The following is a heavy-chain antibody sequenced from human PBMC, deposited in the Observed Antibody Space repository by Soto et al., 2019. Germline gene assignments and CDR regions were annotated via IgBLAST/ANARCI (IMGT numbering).Heavy chain of an antibody. CDR3: ARTQRAFDI. V-gene: IGHV3-21*01. Sequence: EVQLVESGGGLVKPGGSLRLSCAASGFTFRSYSMNWVRQAPGKGLEWVSSISSSSGYIYYADSVKGRFTISRDNAKNSLYLQMNSLRAEDTAVYYCARTQRAFDIWGQGTMVTVSS. CDR2: ISSSSGYI. J-gene: IGHJ3*02. CDR1: GFTFRSYS.